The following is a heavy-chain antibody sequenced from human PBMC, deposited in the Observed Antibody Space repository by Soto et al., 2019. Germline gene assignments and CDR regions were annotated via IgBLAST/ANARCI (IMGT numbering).Heavy chain of an antibody. V-gene: IGHV5-51*01. CDR1: GYSFSSYW. CDR3: ARRLYDISGYRYFDF. Sequence: GESLKISCKASGYSFSSYWIGWVRQVPGKGLEWMGIIFPDDSETRYSPSFEGQVSISVDKSITTAYLQWSSLKASDTAMYYCARRLYDISGYRYFDFWGQGTLVTVSS. D-gene: IGHD3-22*01. J-gene: IGHJ4*02. CDR2: IFPDDSET.